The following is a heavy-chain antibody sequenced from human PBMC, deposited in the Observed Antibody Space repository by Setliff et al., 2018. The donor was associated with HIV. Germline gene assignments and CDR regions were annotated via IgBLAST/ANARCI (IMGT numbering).Heavy chain of an antibody. CDR3: TGDYNSGSYRFDY. CDR2: TYPNGSP. CDR1: GGSINNYY. D-gene: IGHD3-10*01. J-gene: IGHJ4*02. V-gene: IGHV4-4*08. Sequence: PSETLSLTCTVSGGSINNYYWSWIRQPPGKGLEWIGYTYPNGSPDYPSGNIVYNPSFRSRVTLSLDTSKNQFSLKLTSVTAADAAVYYCTGDYNSGSYRFDYWGQGTPVTVSS.